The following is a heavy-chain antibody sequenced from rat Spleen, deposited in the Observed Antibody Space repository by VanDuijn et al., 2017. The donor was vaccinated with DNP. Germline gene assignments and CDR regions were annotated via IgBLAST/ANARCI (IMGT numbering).Heavy chain of an antibody. CDR3: AGQGTTGNPYWYFDF. D-gene: IGHD1-11*01. CDR2: IIYDGRRT. J-gene: IGHJ1*01. CDR1: GFTFSDYN. V-gene: IGHV5S10*01. Sequence: EVQLVESGGGLVQPGRSLKLSCAASGFTFSDYNMAWVRQAPKKGLEWVATIIYDGRRTYYRDSVKGRFNISRDNAKSTLYLQMERLRSEDTATYYCAGQGTTGNPYWYFDFWGPGTMVTVSS.